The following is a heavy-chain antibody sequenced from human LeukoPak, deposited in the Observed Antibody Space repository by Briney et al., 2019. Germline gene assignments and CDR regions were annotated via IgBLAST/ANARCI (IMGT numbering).Heavy chain of an antibody. V-gene: IGHV4-39*07. J-gene: IGHJ4*02. CDR1: GGSISSSSYY. D-gene: IGHD6-19*01. CDR3: ATIAVAGTVGY. CDR2: IYYSGST. Sequence: SETLSLTCTVFGGSISSSSYYWGWIRQPPGNGLEWIGSIYYSGSTYYNPSLKSRVTISVDTSKNQFSLKLSSVTAADTAVYYCATIAVAGTVGYWGQGTLVTVSS.